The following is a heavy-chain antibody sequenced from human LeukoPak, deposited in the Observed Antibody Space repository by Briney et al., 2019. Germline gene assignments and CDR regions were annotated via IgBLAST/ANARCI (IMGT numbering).Heavy chain of an antibody. J-gene: IGHJ1*01. CDR2: IKSKSDGWTT. V-gene: IGHV3-15*01. CDR1: GFTFTNAW. Sequence: GGSLRLSCAASGFTFTNAWMSWVRQAPGKGLDWVGRIKSKSDGWTTDYATPVKGRLTISRDDSKNTLYLQMNSLKTEDTAVYYCTVDRYGDDQFQHWGQGTLVTVSS. CDR3: TVDRYGDDQFQH. D-gene: IGHD4-17*01.